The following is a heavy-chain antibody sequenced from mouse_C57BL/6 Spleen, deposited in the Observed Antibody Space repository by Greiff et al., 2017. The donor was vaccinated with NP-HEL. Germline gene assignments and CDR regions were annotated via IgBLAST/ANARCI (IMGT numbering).Heavy chain of an antibody. CDR3: TYCPWFAY. Sequence: VQLQQSGAELVRPGASVKLSCTASGFNIKDDYMHWVKQRPEQGLEWIGWIDPENGDTEYASKFQGKATITADTSSNTAYLQLSSLTSEDTAVYYCTYCPWFAYWGQGTLVTVSA. CDR1: GFNIKDDY. J-gene: IGHJ3*01. CDR2: IDPENGDT. V-gene: IGHV14-4*01.